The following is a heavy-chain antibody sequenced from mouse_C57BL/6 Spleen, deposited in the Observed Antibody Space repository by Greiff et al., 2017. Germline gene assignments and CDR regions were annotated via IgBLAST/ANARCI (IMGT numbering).Heavy chain of an antibody. Sequence: VQLQQSGAELVKPGASVKMSCKASGYTFTTYPIEWMKQNHGKSLEWIGNFHPYNDDTKYNEQFKGTATLTVEKSSSTVYLELSRLTYDDSAVYDCARGYGSSPWYFDVWGTGTTVTVSS. CDR1: GYTFTTYP. D-gene: IGHD1-1*01. J-gene: IGHJ1*03. V-gene: IGHV1-47*01. CDR3: ARGYGSSPWYFDV. CDR2: FHPYNDDT.